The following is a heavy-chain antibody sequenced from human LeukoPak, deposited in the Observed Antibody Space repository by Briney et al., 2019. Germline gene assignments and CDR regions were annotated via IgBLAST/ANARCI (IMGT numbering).Heavy chain of an antibody. CDR2: ISYDGSNK. V-gene: IGHV3-30*18. CDR3: AKDYSNYYNASSFLHY. D-gene: IGHD3-22*01. CDR1: GFTFSSYG. Sequence: PGKSLRLSCAASGFTFSSYGMHWVRQAPGKGLEWVAVISYDGSNKYYADSVKGRFTISRDNSKNTPYLQMNSLRAEDTAVYYCAKDYSNYYNASSFLHYWGQGTLVTVSS. J-gene: IGHJ4*02.